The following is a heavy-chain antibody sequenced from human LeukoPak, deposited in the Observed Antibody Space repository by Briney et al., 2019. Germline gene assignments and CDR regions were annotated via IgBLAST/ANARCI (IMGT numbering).Heavy chain of an antibody. D-gene: IGHD6-19*01. Sequence: GASVKVSFKASGYTFTIYYMHWVRQTPGQGLEWMGIINPSGGSTSYAQKFQGRVTMTRDTSTSTVYMELSSLRSEDTAVYYCARDPYSSGWQFDYWGQGTLVTVSS. J-gene: IGHJ4*02. CDR2: INPSGGST. CDR1: GYTFTIYY. CDR3: ARDPYSSGWQFDY. V-gene: IGHV1-46*01.